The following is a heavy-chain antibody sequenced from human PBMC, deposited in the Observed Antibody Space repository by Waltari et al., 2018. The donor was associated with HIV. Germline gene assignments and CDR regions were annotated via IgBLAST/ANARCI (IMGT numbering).Heavy chain of an antibody. Sequence: QVQLVESGGGAVQPGRSLRLSCAASGLTFSNFALHWVRQAPGKGLEWVAVIWYDGENKYYADSVKGRFTISRDNSKNTLYLQMNSLRVEDTAVYYCARGGYYYDISGYYHYWGQGTLVTVSS. D-gene: IGHD3-22*01. CDR3: ARGGYYYDISGYYHY. CDR1: GLTFSNFA. CDR2: IWYDGENK. J-gene: IGHJ4*02. V-gene: IGHV3-33*01.